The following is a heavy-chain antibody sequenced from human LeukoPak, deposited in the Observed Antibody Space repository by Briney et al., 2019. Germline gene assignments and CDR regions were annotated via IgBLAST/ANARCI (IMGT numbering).Heavy chain of an antibody. CDR1: GFTVSSNY. D-gene: IGHD4-17*01. V-gene: IGHV3-53*01. Sequence: GGSLRLSCAASGFTVSSNYMSWVRQAPGKGLEWVSVIYSGGSTYYADSVKGRFTISRDNSKNTLYPQMNSLRAEDTAVYYCARGHVGTVYFDYWGQGTLVTVSS. CDR3: ARGHVGTVYFDY. CDR2: IYSGGST. J-gene: IGHJ4*02.